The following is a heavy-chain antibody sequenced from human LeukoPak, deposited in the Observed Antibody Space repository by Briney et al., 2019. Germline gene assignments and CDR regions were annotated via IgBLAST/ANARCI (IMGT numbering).Heavy chain of an antibody. Sequence: PGGSLRLSCAASGFTFDDYGMSWVRQAPGKGLEWVSGINWNGGSTGYADSVKGRFTISRDNSKSTLYLQMNSLRAEDTAVYYCWSYYYDSSGYWVDYWGQGTLVTVSS. CDR2: INWNGGST. CDR1: GFTFDDYG. D-gene: IGHD3-22*01. J-gene: IGHJ4*02. CDR3: WSYYYDSSGYWVDY. V-gene: IGHV3-20*04.